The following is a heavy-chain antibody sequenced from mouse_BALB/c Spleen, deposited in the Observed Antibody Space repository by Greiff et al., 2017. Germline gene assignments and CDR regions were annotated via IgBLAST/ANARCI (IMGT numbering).Heavy chain of an antibody. V-gene: IGHV1-4*01. CDR2: INPSSGYT. CDR1: GYTFTSYT. D-gene: IGHD1-2*01. CDR3: ARGGLRLPWFAD. J-gene: IGHJ3*01. Sequence: VQLHQSGAELARPGASVKMSCKASGYTFTSYTMHWVKQRPGQGLEWIGYINPSSGYTNYNQKFKDKATLTADKSSSTAYMQLSSLTSEDSAVYYGARGGLRLPWFADWGEGTLVTVSA.